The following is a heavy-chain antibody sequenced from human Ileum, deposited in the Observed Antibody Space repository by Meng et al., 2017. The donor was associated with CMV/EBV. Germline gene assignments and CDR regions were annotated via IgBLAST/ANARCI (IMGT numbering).Heavy chain of an antibody. CDR3: ASLGESFVVVPAAMGSFDL. CDR1: FTGYF. Sequence: FTGYFLHWVRQAPGQGLEWMGRINPNSGDTHYAPRFQGRVAMTRDTSLSTAYMELSRLTSDDTAVYYCASLGESFVVVPAAMGSFDLWGQGTLVTVSS. J-gene: IGHJ4*02. CDR2: INPNSGDT. V-gene: IGHV1-2*06. D-gene: IGHD2-2*01.